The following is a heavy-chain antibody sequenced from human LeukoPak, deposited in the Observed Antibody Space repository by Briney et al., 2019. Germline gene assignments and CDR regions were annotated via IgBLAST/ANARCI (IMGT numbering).Heavy chain of an antibody. CDR1: GFTVITND. V-gene: IGHV3-53*01. J-gene: IGHJ4*02. CDR3: ARGVEPLAANTLAY. Sequence: PGGSLRLSCAASGFTVITNDMTWVRQAPGKGLDWVSVLYRDGNTKYADSVQGRFTLSRDNSKNTLYLEMNSLRPDDTAVYYCARGVEPLAANTLAYWGQGTLVTVSS. D-gene: IGHD1-14*01. CDR2: LYRDGNT.